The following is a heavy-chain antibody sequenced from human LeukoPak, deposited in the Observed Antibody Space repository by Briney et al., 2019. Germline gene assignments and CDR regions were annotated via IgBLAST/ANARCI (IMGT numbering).Heavy chain of an antibody. CDR3: ARVGSYYDILTGYYNVRYYFDY. CDR1: GGSISSGGYY. V-gene: IGHV4-31*03. CDR2: IYYSGST. Sequence: PSETLSLTCTVSGGSISSGGYYWSWIRQHPGKGLEWIGYIYYSGSTYYNPSLKSRVTISVDTSKNQFSLKLSSVTAADTAVYYCARVGSYYDILTGYYNVRYYFDYWGQGTLVTVSS. D-gene: IGHD3-9*01. J-gene: IGHJ4*02.